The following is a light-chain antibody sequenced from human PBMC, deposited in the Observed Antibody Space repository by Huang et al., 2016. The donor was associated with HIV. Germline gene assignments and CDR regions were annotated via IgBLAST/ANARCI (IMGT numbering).Light chain of an antibody. CDR2: GAS. Sequence: DIEMTQSPATLSVSPGERATLSCRASHSLDSNVAWYQQKPGRTPRLLIYGASTRASGIPGGFRGSGSGTEFTLSISSLQSEDFAVYYCQQYYSRPTFGQGTRLDIK. CDR1: HSLDSN. V-gene: IGKV3-15*01. J-gene: IGKJ5*01. CDR3: QQYYSRPT.